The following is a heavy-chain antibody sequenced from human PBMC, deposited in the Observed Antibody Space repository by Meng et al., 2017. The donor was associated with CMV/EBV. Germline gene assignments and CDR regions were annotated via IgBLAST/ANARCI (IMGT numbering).Heavy chain of an antibody. CDR1: GGTFSSYA. CDR3: ALVAAARLLGSTLNWYFDL. CDR2: IIPIFGTA. J-gene: IGHJ2*01. V-gene: IGHV1-69*05. Sequence: SVNVSCKASGGTFSSYAISWVRQAPGQGLEWMGGIIPIFGTANYAQKFQGRVTITTDESTSTAYMELSSLRSEDTAVYYCALVAAARLLGSTLNWYFDLWGRGTLVTVSS. D-gene: IGHD6-6*01.